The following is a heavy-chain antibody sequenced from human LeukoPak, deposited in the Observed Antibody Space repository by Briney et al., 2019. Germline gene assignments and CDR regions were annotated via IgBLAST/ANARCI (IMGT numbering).Heavy chain of an antibody. CDR2: ISAYNGNT. V-gene: IGHV1-18*01. D-gene: IGHD3-10*01. Sequence: ASVKVSCKASGYIFTSYGISWVRQAPGQGLEWMGWISAYNGNTNYAQKLQGRVTMTTDTSTSTAYMELRSLRSDDTAVYYCARDGLNYYGSGSYYNRAFDYWGQGTLVTVSS. CDR1: GYIFTSYG. J-gene: IGHJ4*02. CDR3: ARDGLNYYGSGSYYNRAFDY.